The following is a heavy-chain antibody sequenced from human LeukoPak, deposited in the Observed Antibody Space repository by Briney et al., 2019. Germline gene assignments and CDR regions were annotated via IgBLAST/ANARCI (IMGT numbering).Heavy chain of an antibody. V-gene: IGHV1-69*06. CDR3: ARDRLRLGYERTNWFDP. D-gene: IGHD2-15*01. CDR1: GGTFSSYA. CDR2: IIPIFGTA. Sequence: GASVKVSCKASGGTFSSYAISWVRQAPGQGLEWMGGIIPIFGTANYAQKFQGRVTITADKSTSTAYMELSSLRSEDTAVYYCARDRLRLGYERTNWFDPWGRGTLVTVSS. J-gene: IGHJ5*02.